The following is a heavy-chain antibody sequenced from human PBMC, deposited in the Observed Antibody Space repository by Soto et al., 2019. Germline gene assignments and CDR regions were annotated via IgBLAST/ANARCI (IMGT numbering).Heavy chain of an antibody. CDR3: ARWPHDSSGYYYPYFAY. Sequence: RGSLRLSCAASGFTFSSYWMSWVRQAPGKGLEWVANIKQDGSEKYYVDSVKGRFTISRDNAKNSLYLQMNSLRAEDTAVYYCARWPHDSSGYYYPYFAYWGQGTLVTV. V-gene: IGHV3-7*01. CDR2: IKQDGSEK. D-gene: IGHD3-22*01. J-gene: IGHJ4*02. CDR1: GFTFSSYW.